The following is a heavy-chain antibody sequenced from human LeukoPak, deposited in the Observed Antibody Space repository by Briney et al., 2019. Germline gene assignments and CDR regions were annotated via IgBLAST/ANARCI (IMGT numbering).Heavy chain of an antibody. CDR1: GYTFSSYA. Sequence: GGSLRLSCAASGYTFSSYAMSWVRQAPGKGLEWVSAISGSGGSTYYADSVKGRFTISRDNSKNTLYLQMNSLRAEDTAVYYCAKDPDYGDYALDYWGQGTLVTVSS. V-gene: IGHV3-23*01. CDR2: ISGSGGST. J-gene: IGHJ4*02. D-gene: IGHD4-17*01. CDR3: AKDPDYGDYALDY.